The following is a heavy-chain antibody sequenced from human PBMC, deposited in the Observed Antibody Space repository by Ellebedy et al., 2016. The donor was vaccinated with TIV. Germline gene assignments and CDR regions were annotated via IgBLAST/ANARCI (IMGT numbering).Heavy chain of an antibody. J-gene: IGHJ5*02. V-gene: IGHV4-59*01. D-gene: IGHD2/OR15-2a*01. CDR1: GISITGYY. CDR2: IDHTGST. Sequence: SETLSLXXTVSGISITGYYWSWIRQPPGKGLEWIGYIDHTGSTTYNPSLQSRLNMSVDTSKNQFSLNLSSVTAVDTALYYCARVWFNSGFEPWGQGILVAVSS. CDR3: ARVWFNSGFEP.